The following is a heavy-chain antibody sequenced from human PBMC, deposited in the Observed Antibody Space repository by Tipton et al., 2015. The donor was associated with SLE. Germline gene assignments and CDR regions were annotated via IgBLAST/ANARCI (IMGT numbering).Heavy chain of an antibody. CDR3: ARDGYGGSHFSY. D-gene: IGHD1-26*01. CDR2: IYYSGST. CDR1: GGSISSYY. V-gene: IGHV4-59*01. J-gene: IGHJ4*02. Sequence: GLVKPSETLSLTCTVSGGSISSYYWSWIRQPPGKGLEWIGYIYYSGSTNYNPSLKSRVTISVDTAKNQFSLKLSSVTAADTAVYCCARDGYGGSHFSYWGPGTLVTVSS.